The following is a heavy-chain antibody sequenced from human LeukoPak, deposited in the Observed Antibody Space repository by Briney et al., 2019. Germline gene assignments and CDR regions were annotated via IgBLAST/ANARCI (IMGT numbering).Heavy chain of an antibody. Sequence: GGSLRLSCAASGFTFSSYEMNWVRQAPGKGLEWVSYIDTSSGTIHYADSVKGRFTISRDNAKSSLYLQMNSLRAEDTAVYFCARDATVGVPGTLYFDHWGQGTLVTVSS. D-gene: IGHD6-19*01. CDR2: IDTSSGTI. J-gene: IGHJ4*02. V-gene: IGHV3-48*03. CDR3: ARDATVGVPGTLYFDH. CDR1: GFTFSSYE.